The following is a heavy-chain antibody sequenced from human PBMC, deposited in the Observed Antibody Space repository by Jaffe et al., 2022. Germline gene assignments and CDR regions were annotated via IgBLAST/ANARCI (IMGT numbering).Heavy chain of an antibody. CDR1: GYTLTELS. J-gene: IGHJ3*02. CDR3: ATAGEGITGTTFGGAFDI. V-gene: IGHV1-24*01. Sequence: QVQLVQSGAEVKKPGASVKVSCKVSGYTLTELSMHWVRQAPGKGLEWMGGFDPEDGETIYAQKFQGRVTMTEDTSTDTAYMELSSLRSEDTAVYYCATAGEGITGTTFGGAFDIWGQGTMVTVSS. CDR2: FDPEDGET. D-gene: IGHD1-7*01.